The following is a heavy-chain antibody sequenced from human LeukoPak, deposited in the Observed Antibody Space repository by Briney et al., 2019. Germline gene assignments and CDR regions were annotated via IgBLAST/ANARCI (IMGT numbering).Heavy chain of an antibody. Sequence: ASVKVSCKASGGTFSSYAISWVRQAPGQGLEWMGWINPNSGGTNYAQKFQGRVIMTRDTSISTAYMELSRLRSDDTAVYYCARELLWFGEPYNWFDPWGQGTLVTVSS. CDR2: INPNSGGT. D-gene: IGHD3-10*01. J-gene: IGHJ5*02. CDR3: ARELLWFGEPYNWFDP. CDR1: GGTFSSYA. V-gene: IGHV1-2*02.